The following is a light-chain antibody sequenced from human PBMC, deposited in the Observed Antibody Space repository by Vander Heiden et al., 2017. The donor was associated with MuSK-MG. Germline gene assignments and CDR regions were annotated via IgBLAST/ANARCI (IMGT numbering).Light chain of an antibody. Sequence: SYELTQPPYVSSPPGQTASITCAGDKLGDRYACWFQQKPGESPVMSNYQDSKRPSGIPERLSGSNYGKTDTLTISGTQAVEESYYYCPKWDSSTVVFGGGTKLTVL. CDR3: PKWDSSTVV. CDR2: QDS. J-gene: IGLJ2*01. CDR1: KLGDRY. V-gene: IGLV3-1*01.